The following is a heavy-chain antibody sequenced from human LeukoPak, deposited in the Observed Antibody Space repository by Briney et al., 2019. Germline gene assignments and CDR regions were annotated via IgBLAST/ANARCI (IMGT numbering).Heavy chain of an antibody. Sequence: SETLSFTCTVFGGSISGGSYYRSWIRQPTGKGLEWIGRIYTSGNTNYNPSLNSRVTISVDTSKNQFSLKLSSVTAADTAVCYCARDRWLWGGYNGNHDAFDIWGQGTMVTVSS. J-gene: IGHJ3*02. D-gene: IGHD5-24*01. CDR2: IYTSGNT. CDR1: GGSISGGSYY. V-gene: IGHV4-61*02. CDR3: ARDRWLWGGYNGNHDAFDI.